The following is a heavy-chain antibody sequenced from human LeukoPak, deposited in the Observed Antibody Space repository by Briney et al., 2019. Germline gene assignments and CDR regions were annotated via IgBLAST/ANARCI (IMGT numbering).Heavy chain of an antibody. CDR3: AKDPRVSRFLEWPVHYFDY. Sequence: GGSLRLSCAASGFTFSSYAMSWVRQAPGKGLEWVSAISGSGGSTYYADSVKGRFTISRDNSKNTLYLQMNSLRAEDTAVYYCAKDPRVSRFLEWPVHYFDYWGQGTLVTVSS. D-gene: IGHD3-3*01. V-gene: IGHV3-23*01. CDR2: ISGSGGST. J-gene: IGHJ4*02. CDR1: GFTFSSYA.